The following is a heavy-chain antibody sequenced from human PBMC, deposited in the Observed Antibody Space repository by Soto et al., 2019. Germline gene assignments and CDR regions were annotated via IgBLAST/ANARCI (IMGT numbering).Heavy chain of an antibody. J-gene: IGHJ6*02. D-gene: IGHD2-15*01. Sequence: LVNPTQTLTLTCGFSGFSLTSTGMCVSWIRQPPGRALEWLALIDWDGDKYYSTSLKTRLTISRDTSKNQVILTMSNLDPADTATYFCARVVAAGAYYYYGMDVWGQGTTVTVSS. CDR1: GFSLTSTGMC. CDR2: IDWDGDK. V-gene: IGHV2-70*01. CDR3: ARVVAAGAYYYYGMDV.